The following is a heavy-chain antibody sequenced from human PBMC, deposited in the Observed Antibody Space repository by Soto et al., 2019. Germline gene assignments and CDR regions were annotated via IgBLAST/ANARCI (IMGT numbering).Heavy chain of an antibody. V-gene: IGHV4-4*02. D-gene: IGHD6-19*01. CDR2: AYHNGLT. CDR1: GDSVTSNVW. Sequence: SETLSLTCAVSGDSVTSNVWWSWVRQPPGKGLEWIGEAYHNGLTDYNPSLKSRVTMSVDTSKNEFSLKLTSLTAADTAIYYCPRDAAVPGESDRFDYWGQGTLVTVSS. J-gene: IGHJ4*02. CDR3: PRDAAVPGESDRFDY.